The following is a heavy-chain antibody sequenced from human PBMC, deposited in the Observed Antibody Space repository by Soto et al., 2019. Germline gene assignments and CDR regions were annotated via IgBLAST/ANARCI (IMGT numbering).Heavy chain of an antibody. CDR3: AKDLQSVQLERLPGTIDY. Sequence: GGSLRLSCAASGFTFSSYSMSWVRRAPGKGLEWVSAISGSGGSTYYADSVKGRFTISRDNSKNTLYLQMNSLRAEDTAVYYCAKDLQSVQLERLPGTIDYWGQGTLVTVSS. CDR1: GFTFSSYS. V-gene: IGHV3-23*01. D-gene: IGHD1-1*01. J-gene: IGHJ4*02. CDR2: ISGSGGST.